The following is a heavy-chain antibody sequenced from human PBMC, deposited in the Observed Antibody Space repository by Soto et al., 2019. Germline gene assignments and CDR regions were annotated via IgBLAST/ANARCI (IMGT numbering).Heavy chain of an antibody. J-gene: IGHJ5*02. CDR1: GGSFSGYY. V-gene: IGHV4-34*01. CDR3: ARGRYCSSTSCYARLGYNWFDP. CDR2: INHSGST. D-gene: IGHD2-2*01. Sequence: QVQLQQWGAGLLKPSETLSLTCAVYGGSFSGYYWSWIRQPPGKGLEWIGEINHSGSTNYNPSLKSRVTISVATSKNQFSLKLSSVTAADTAVYYCARGRYCSSTSCYARLGYNWFDPWGQGTLVTVSS.